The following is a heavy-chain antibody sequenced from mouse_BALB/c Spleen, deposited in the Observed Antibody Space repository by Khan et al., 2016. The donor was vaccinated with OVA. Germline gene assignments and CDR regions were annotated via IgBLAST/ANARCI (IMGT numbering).Heavy chain of an antibody. D-gene: IGHD2-12*01. CDR1: GYSITSGYG. CDR2: ISYSGST. CDR3: TRTTRIKY. V-gene: IGHV3-2*02. J-gene: IGHJ2*01. Sequence: VQLKESGPGLVKPSQSLSLTCTVTGYSITSGYGWNWIRQFPGNKLEWMGYISYSGSTNYNPSLKSRISITRDTSKNQFFLQLKSLTTEDTATYYWTRTTRIKYWGQGTTLTVSS.